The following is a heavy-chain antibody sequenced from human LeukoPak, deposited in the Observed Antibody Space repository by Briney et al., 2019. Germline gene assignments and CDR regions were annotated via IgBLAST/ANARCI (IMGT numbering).Heavy chain of an antibody. D-gene: IGHD6-19*01. J-gene: IGHJ4*02. CDR2: INHSGST. V-gene: IGHV4-34*01. CDR3: ARMTSSGWYREDY. Sequence: SETLSLTCAVYGGSFSGYYWSWIRQPPGKGLEWIGEINHSGSTNYNPSLKSRVTISVDTSKNQFSLKLSSVTAADTAVYYCARMTSSGWYREDYWGQGTLVTVSS. CDR1: GGSFSGYY.